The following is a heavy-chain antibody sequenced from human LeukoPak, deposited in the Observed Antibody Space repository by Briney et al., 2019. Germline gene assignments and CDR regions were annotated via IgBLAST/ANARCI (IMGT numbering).Heavy chain of an antibody. Sequence: SETLSLTCAVYGGSFSGYYWSWIRQPPGKGLEWIGEINHSGSTDYNPSLKRRATISVHTSKNQFSLKLSSVTAADTAVYYCARGNVWFGDAHLLDYWGQGTLVTVSS. V-gene: IGHV4-34*01. J-gene: IGHJ4*02. D-gene: IGHD3-10*01. CDR3: ARGNVWFGDAHLLDY. CDR1: GGSFSGYY. CDR2: INHSGST.